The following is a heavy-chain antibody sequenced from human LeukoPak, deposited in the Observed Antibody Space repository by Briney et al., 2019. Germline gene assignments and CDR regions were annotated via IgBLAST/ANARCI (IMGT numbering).Heavy chain of an antibody. V-gene: IGHV4-30-2*01. CDR2: IYHSGST. D-gene: IGHD3-22*01. J-gene: IGHJ4*02. CDR3: ARRNIYDSSGPFDY. CDR1: GGSISGGGYS. Sequence: SETLSLTCAVSGGSISGGGYSWSWIRPPPGKGLEWIVYIYHSGSTYYNPSLKSRVTISVDRSKNQFSLKLSSVTAADTAVYYCARRNIYDSSGPFDYWGQGTLVTVSS.